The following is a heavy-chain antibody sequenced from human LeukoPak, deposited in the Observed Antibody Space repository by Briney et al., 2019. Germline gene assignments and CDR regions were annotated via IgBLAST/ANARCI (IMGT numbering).Heavy chain of an antibody. CDR2: IIPIFGTA. D-gene: IGHD6-6*01. Sequence: GASVKASCKASGGTFSSYAISWVRQAPGQGLEWMGGIIPIFGTANYAQKFQGRVTITTDESTSTAYMELSSLRSEDTAVYYCARGFRAARLRGEAFDIWGQGTMVTVSS. CDR1: GGTFSSYA. V-gene: IGHV1-69*05. CDR3: ARGFRAARLRGEAFDI. J-gene: IGHJ3*02.